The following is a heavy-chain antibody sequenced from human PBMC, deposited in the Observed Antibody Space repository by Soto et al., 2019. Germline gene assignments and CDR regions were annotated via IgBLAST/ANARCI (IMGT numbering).Heavy chain of an antibody. CDR2: INVGNGDT. CDR3: VRVGGSGWTLDF. Sequence: QVHLVQSGAEVKKPGASVKVSCKTSGYTFTAFAVHWVRQASGQRLEWMGWINVGNGDTKSSQNLHGRVTITRDTSASTVYMELSSLRSEDTAVYYCVRVGGSGWTLDFWGQGTLVTVSS. J-gene: IGHJ4*02. CDR1: GYTFTAFA. D-gene: IGHD6-25*01. V-gene: IGHV1-3*01.